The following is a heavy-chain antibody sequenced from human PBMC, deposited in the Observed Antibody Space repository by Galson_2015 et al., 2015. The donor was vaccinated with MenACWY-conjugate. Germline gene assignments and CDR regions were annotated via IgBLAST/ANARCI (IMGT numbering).Heavy chain of an antibody. Sequence: SLRLSCAASGFTFSNSWMSWIRQAPGSGLEWVANINPEGSRGTYVDSVKGRFTISRDNAENSVYLEMNSLRPEDTAVFYCAAWTADDNYWAQGTPVTVSS. V-gene: IGHV3-7*01. CDR2: INPEGSRG. J-gene: IGHJ4*02. CDR3: AAWTADDNY. D-gene: IGHD3/OR15-3a*01. CDR1: GFTFSNSW.